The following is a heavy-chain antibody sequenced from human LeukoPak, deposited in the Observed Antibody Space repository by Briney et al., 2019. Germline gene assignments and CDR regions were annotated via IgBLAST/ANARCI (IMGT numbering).Heavy chain of an antibody. CDR3: AKDESSYGPGPFDY. Sequence: GGSLRLSCAASGFTFSSYSMNWVRQAPGKGLEWVSYISSSSSTIYYADSVKGRFTISRDNAKNSLYLQMNSLRAEDTAVYYCAKDESSYGPGPFDYWGQGTLVTVSS. V-gene: IGHV3-48*01. CDR1: GFTFSSYS. D-gene: IGHD5-18*01. J-gene: IGHJ4*02. CDR2: ISSSSSTI.